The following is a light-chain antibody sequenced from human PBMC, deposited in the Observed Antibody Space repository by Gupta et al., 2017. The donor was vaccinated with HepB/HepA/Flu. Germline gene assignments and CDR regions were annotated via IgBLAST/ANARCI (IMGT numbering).Light chain of an antibody. V-gene: IGLV2-14*01. CDR3: SSYRSSSTPVGV. J-gene: IGLJ1*01. CDR2: DVS. Sequence: QSALTQTASVSGSPGQSITISCTGTSSDVGGYNYVSCYQQHPGKAPKFMIYDVSNRPSGVSNRFSGSKSGSTASLTISGLQAEDEADYYCSSYRSSSTPVGVFGTGTKVTVL. CDR1: SSDVGGYNY.